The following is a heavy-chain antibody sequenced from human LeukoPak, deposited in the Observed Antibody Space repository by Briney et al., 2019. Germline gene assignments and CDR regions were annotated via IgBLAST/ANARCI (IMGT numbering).Heavy chain of an antibody. V-gene: IGHV3-23*01. CDR3: VKDRTPDGYYSVDY. D-gene: IGHD3-3*01. CDR1: GFTFSSYW. Sequence: GGSLRLSCTASGFTFSSYWMSWVRQAPGKGLEWVSVIIGNAAMTDYADSVKGRFTISRDNSKNTLYLQMDGPRAEDTAVYYCVKDRTPDGYYSVDYWGQGTLVTVSS. J-gene: IGHJ4*02. CDR2: IIGNAAMT.